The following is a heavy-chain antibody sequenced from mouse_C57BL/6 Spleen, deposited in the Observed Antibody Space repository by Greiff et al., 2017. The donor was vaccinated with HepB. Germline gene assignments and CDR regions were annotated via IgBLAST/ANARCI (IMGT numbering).Heavy chain of an antibody. Sequence: EVQLQQSGAELVRPGASVKLSCTASGFNIKDDYMHWVKQRPEQGLEWIGWIDPENGDTEYASKFQGKATITADTSSNTAYLQLSSLTSEDTAVYYCTTSTVVAEGYFDYWGQGTTLTVSS. D-gene: IGHD1-1*01. CDR1: GFNIKDDY. CDR3: TTSTVVAEGYFDY. J-gene: IGHJ2*01. V-gene: IGHV14-4*01. CDR2: IDPENGDT.